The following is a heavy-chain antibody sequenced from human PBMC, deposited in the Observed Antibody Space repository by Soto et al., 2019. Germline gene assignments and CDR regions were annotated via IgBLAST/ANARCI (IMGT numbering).Heavy chain of an antibody. V-gene: IGHV4-59*01. CDR1: GGSISSYY. CDR2: IYYSGST. J-gene: IGHJ3*02. D-gene: IGHD1-26*01. Sequence: SETLSLTCTVSGGSISSYYWSWIRQPPGKGLEWIGYIYYSGSTNYNPSLKSRVTISVDTSKNQFSLKLSSVTAADTAVYYCARATSQWEHGMGDIWGQGTMVTVSS. CDR3: ARATSQWEHGMGDI.